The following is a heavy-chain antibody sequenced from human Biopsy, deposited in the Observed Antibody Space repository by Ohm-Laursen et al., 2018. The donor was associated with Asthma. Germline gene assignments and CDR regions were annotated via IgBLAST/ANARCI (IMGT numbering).Heavy chain of an antibody. CDR2: ITFDGSTQ. D-gene: IGHD6-13*01. CDR1: GRHFGRYN. Sequence: SLRLSCAASGRHFGRYNMHWARQAPGKGLEWVAVITFDGSTQHYGDSVKGRFTISRDNSKNMLFLQMNSLRAEDTAVYYCLRDTLGYYFDIWGQGTQVTVSS. J-gene: IGHJ4*02. CDR3: LRDTLGYYFDI. V-gene: IGHV3-30-3*01.